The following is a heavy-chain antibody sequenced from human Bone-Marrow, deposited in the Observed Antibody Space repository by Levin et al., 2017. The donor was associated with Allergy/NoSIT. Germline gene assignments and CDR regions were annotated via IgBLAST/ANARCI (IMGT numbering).Heavy chain of an antibody. D-gene: IGHD2-15*01. Sequence: NPSETLSLTCTVSGGSMNTYYWSWIRQAPGKGLEWIGYVYDSGSTNYNPSFKSRVTISLDTSKNQFSLKLSSVTAADTAVYYCARDVSGALSDYFDYWGQGTRVTVSS. CDR3: ARDVSGALSDYFDY. CDR2: VYDSGST. J-gene: IGHJ4*02. CDR1: GGSMNTYY. V-gene: IGHV4-59*01.